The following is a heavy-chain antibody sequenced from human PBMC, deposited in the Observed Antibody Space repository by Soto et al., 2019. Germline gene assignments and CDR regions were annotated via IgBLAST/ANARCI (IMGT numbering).Heavy chain of an antibody. Sequence: ASVKVSCKASGYIFTNYYIHWVRQAPGQGLEWMAIINPLPTSGSTNYAQKFQGRVTVTRDTSTSTVYLELSSLRSDDTAVYYCARNLAAAAYWGQGTLVTVSS. D-gene: IGHD6-13*01. CDR2: INPLPTSGST. CDR3: ARNLAAAAY. V-gene: IGHV1-46*01. CDR1: GYIFTNYY. J-gene: IGHJ4*02.